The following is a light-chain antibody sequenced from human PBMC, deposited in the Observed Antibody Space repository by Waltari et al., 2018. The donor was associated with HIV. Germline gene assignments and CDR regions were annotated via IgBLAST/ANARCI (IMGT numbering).Light chain of an antibody. CDR1: SSHVGGYNP. Sequence: QSALTQPASVSGSPGQSITISCTGTSSHVGGYNPVPCYQLHPGKAPKLMIYAVSNRPSGVSNRFSGSKSDNTASLTISGLQAEDEADYYCSSYTSTSTVYVFGTGTEVTVL. J-gene: IGLJ1*01. CDR3: SSYTSTSTVYV. CDR2: AVS. V-gene: IGLV2-14*03.